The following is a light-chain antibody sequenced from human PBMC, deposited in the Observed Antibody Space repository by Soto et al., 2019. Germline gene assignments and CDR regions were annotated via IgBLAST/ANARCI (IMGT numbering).Light chain of an antibody. CDR1: QIVSGNY. CDR2: GTS. Sequence: TLDPGTRPISQRAASTLSCRASQIVSGNYLGWYQQQPGQPPRLLMSGTSNRATGTPDRFSGSGSGTDFTLTINSLQPEDFTVYYCQEYGILPITFCQGTLLEIK. V-gene: IGKV3-20*01. J-gene: IGKJ5*01. CDR3: QEYGILPIT.